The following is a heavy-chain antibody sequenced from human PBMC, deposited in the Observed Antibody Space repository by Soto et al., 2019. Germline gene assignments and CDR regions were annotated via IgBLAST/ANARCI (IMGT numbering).Heavy chain of an antibody. Sequence: QVQLVESGGGVVQPGTSLRLSCVGSGFTFRSYVIHWVRQAPGKGLEWVALTSYDGSNNFYGDSVKGRFTISRHNSRNTVELQMDSLRFEDMALYYFARWGTTGGLDVWAQGTLVSVSS. CDR2: TSYDGSNN. CDR3: ARWGTTGGLDV. D-gene: IGHD3-16*01. J-gene: IGHJ4*02. V-gene: IGHV3-33*05. CDR1: GFTFRSYV.